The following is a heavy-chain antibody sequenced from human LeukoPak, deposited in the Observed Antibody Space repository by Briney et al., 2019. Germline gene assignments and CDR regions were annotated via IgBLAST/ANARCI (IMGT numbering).Heavy chain of an antibody. D-gene: IGHD6-13*01. Sequence: SQTLSLTCTVSGGSISSGSYYWSWIRQPAGKGLEWIGRIYTSGSTNYNPSLKSRVTISVDTSKNQFSLKLSSVTAADTAVYYCASSALAAAGTLGYFQHWGQGTLVTVSS. CDR1: GGSISSGSYY. CDR3: ASSALAAAGTLGYFQH. CDR2: IYTSGST. J-gene: IGHJ1*01. V-gene: IGHV4-61*02.